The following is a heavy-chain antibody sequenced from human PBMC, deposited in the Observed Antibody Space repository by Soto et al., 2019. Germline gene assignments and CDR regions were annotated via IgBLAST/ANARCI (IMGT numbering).Heavy chain of an antibody. CDR2: ISKSDYT. J-gene: IGHJ4*02. CDR3: AREDSIIIPAVSDF. V-gene: IGHV3-21*01. CDR1: GFAFNNYG. D-gene: IGHD2-2*01. Sequence: GGSLRLSCAVSGFAFNNYGINWVRQAPGQGLEWVSSISKSDYTYYSDSVKGRFTISRDNAKNSVSLQMNTLRVEDTAVYYCAREDSIIIPAVSDFWGQGTLVTVSS.